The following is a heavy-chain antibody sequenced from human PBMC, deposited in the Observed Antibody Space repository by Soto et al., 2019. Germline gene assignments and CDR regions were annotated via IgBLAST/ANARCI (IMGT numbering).Heavy chain of an antibody. V-gene: IGHV1-2*04. CDR1: GYTFTDYY. CDR2: INPNSGGT. CDR3: ARDWGHYYGSGSFPSPHPSDI. Sequence: QVQLVQSGAEVKKPGASVKVSCKASGYTFTDYYLHWVRQAPGQGLEGMGWINPNSGGTHYAQKFQGWVTMTRDTSITTAYMELNMLTSDDTAVYYCARDWGHYYGSGSFPSPHPSDIWGQGTLVTVSS. J-gene: IGHJ4*02. D-gene: IGHD3-10*01.